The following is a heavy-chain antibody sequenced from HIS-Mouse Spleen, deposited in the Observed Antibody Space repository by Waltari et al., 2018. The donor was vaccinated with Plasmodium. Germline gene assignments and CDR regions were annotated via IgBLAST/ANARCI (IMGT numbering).Heavy chain of an antibody. D-gene: IGHD6-6*01. CDR1: GFTFSSYG. V-gene: IGHV3-30*18. CDR2: IAYDGSNK. CDR3: AKILSYSSSPEDY. J-gene: IGHJ4*02. Sequence: QVQLVESGGGVVQPGRSLRLSCAASGFTFSSYGMHWVRQAPGKGLDWGAVIAYDGSNKYYADSVKGRFTISRDKSKNTLYLQMNSLRAEDTAVYYCAKILSYSSSPEDYWGQGTLVTVSS.